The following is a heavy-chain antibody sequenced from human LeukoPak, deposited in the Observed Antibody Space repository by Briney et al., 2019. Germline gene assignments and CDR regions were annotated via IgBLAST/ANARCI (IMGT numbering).Heavy chain of an antibody. V-gene: IGHV3-23*01. CDR1: GFTFSSYA. CDR3: AKDNSGSYSPSKFDY. D-gene: IGHD3-10*01. J-gene: IGHJ4*02. CDR2: ISGSGGST. Sequence: GGSLRLSCAASGFTFSSYAMSWVRQAPGKGLEWVSGISGSGGSTYYADSVKGRFSIFRDNSESTLYLQMDSLRAEDTAVYYCAKDNSGSYSPSKFDYWGQGTLVTVSS.